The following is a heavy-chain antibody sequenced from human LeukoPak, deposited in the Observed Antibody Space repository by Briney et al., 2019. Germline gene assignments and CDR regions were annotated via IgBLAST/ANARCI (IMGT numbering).Heavy chain of an antibody. D-gene: IGHD1-26*01. CDR2: IYHSGTT. CDR3: ARVGWELLVYYFDY. CDR1: GGSISSSNW. Sequence: SGTLSLTCAVSGGSISSSNWWSWVRQPPGKGLEWIGEIYHSGTTNYNPSLKSRVTISVDTSKNQFSLKLSSVTAADTAVYYCARVGWELLVYYFDYWGQGTLVTVSS. J-gene: IGHJ4*02. V-gene: IGHV4-4*02.